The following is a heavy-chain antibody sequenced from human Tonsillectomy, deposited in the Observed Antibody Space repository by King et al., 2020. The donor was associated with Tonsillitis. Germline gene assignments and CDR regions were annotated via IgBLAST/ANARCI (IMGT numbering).Heavy chain of an antibody. CDR2: IKSKTDGGTT. D-gene: IGHD3-10*01. J-gene: IGHJ4*02. CDR1: GFTFSNAW. CDR3: TPRILWFGESYFDY. Sequence: VQLVESGGGLVKPGGSLRLSCAASGFTFSNAWMSWVRQAPGKGLEWVGRIKSKTDGGTTDYAAPVKGRFTISRDDSKNTLYLQMNSLKTEDTAVYYCTPRILWFGESYFDYWGQGTLVTVSS. V-gene: IGHV3-15*01.